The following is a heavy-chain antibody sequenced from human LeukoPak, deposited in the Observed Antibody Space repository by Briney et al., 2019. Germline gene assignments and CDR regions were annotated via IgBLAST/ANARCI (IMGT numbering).Heavy chain of an antibody. Sequence: ASETLSLTCTVSGGSISSYYWSWIRQPPGKGLEWIGYIYYSGSTNYNPSLKSRVTISVDTSKNQFSLKVSSVTGADTAVYYCARRGPDHCDFDLWGRGTLVTVSS. CDR3: ARRGPDHCDFDL. D-gene: IGHD1-14*01. J-gene: IGHJ2*01. V-gene: IGHV4-59*08. CDR2: IYYSGST. CDR1: GGSISSYY.